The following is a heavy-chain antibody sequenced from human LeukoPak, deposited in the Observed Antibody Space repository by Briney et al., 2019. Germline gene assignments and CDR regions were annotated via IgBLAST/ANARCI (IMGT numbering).Heavy chain of an antibody. J-gene: IGHJ4*02. CDR2: ISYDGSNK. Sequence: GGSLRLSCAASGFTFSSYAMPWVRQAPGKGLEGVAVISYDGSNKYYADSVKGRFTISTANSKNTLYLQMNSLRAEDTAVYYCARDQEETGLRYFDWARFDYWGQRTLVTVSS. V-gene: IGHV3-30-3*01. CDR1: GFTFSSYA. CDR3: ARDQEETGLRYFDWARFDY. D-gene: IGHD3-9*01.